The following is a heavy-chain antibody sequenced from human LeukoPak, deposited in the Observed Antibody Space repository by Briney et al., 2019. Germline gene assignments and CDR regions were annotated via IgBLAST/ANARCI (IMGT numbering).Heavy chain of an antibody. CDR3: ARDRCSSTSCYVTY. Sequence: GGSLRLSCAASGFTFSSYSMNWVRQAPGKGLEWVSSISSSSSYIFYADSVKGRCTISRDNAKNSLYLQMNSLRAEDTAVYYCARDRCSSTSCYVTYWGQGTLVTVSS. J-gene: IGHJ4*02. V-gene: IGHV3-21*01. D-gene: IGHD2-2*01. CDR1: GFTFSSYS. CDR2: ISSSSSYI.